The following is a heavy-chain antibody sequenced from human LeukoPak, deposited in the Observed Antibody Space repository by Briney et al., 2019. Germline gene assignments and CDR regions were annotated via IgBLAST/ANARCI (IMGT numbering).Heavy chain of an antibody. CDR2: INPSGGST. D-gene: IGHD1-1*01. CDR1: GYTFTSYY. J-gene: IGHJ5*02. Sequence: APVKVSCKASGYTFTSYYMHWVRQAPGQGLEWMGIINPSGGSTSYAQKFQGRVTMTRETSTSTVYMELSSLRSEDTAVYYCARAWRRWFDPWGQGTLVTVSS. CDR3: ARAWRRWFDP. V-gene: IGHV1-46*01.